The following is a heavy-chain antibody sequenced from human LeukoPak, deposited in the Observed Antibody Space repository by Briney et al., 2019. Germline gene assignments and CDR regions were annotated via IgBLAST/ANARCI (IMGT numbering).Heavy chain of an antibody. D-gene: IGHD3-10*01. CDR3: AKGRILGSYYSPLDY. J-gene: IGHJ4*02. Sequence: GESLRLSCAASGFTFSSYGMHWVRQAPGKGLEWVAVISYDGSNKYYADSVKGRSTISRDNSKNTLYLQMNSLRAEDTAVYYCAKGRILGSYYSPLDYWGQGTLVTVSS. CDR1: GFTFSSYG. CDR2: ISYDGSNK. V-gene: IGHV3-30*18.